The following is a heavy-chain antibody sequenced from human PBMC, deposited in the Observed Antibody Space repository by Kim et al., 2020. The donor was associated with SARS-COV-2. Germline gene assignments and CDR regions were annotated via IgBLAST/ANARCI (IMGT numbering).Heavy chain of an antibody. CDR3: AREASSGWYWYFQH. Sequence: AQKFQGRVTITADKSTSTAYMELSSLRSEDPAVYYCAREASSGWYWYFQHWGQGTLVTVSS. V-gene: IGHV1-69*04. D-gene: IGHD6-19*01. J-gene: IGHJ1*01.